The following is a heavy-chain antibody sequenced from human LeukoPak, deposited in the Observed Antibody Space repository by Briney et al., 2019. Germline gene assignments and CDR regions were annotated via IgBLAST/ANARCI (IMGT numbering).Heavy chain of an antibody. CDR2: ISYDGSNK. D-gene: IGHD2-2*01. V-gene: IGHV3-30-3*01. CDR3: ARDQGYCSSTSCYVWFDY. J-gene: IGHJ4*02. CDR1: GFTFSSYA. Sequence: GGFLRLSCAASGFTFSSYAMHWVRQAPGKGLEWVAVISYDGSNKYYADSVKGRFTISRDNSKNTLYLQMNSLRAEDTAVYYCARDQGYCSSTSCYVWFDYWGQGTLVTVSS.